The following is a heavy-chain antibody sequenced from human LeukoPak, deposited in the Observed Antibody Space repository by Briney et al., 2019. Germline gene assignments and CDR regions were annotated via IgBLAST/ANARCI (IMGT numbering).Heavy chain of an antibody. CDR1: GFTFSSYS. J-gene: IGHJ4*02. D-gene: IGHD2-8*01. Sequence: GGSLRLSCAASGFTFSSYSVSWVRQAPGKGLEWVSSISGSGGNTYSADSVKGRFTISIENSNNTLYLQINILTAEDTALYYGATDRSCTNELCHRHVPHGGQGPLLTLP. CDR3: ATDRSCTNELCHRHVPH. CDR2: ISGSGGNT. V-gene: IGHV3-23*01.